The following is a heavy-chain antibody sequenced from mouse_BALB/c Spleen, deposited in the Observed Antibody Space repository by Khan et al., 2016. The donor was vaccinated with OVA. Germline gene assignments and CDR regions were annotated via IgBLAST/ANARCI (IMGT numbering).Heavy chain of an antibody. D-gene: IGHD2-1*01. CDR3: ARDGYSGNYRDWFAY. Sequence: LEESGPELVKPRASVRISCKASGYTFTNYYVHWVKQTPGQGLEWIGWIYHGNVYTNYNEKFKGKATLTADKSSSTAYMQLSSLTSEDSAVYFCARDGYSGNYRDWFAYWGPGTLVTVSA. CDR2: IYHGNVYT. J-gene: IGHJ3*01. V-gene: IGHV1S56*01. CDR1: GYTFTNYY.